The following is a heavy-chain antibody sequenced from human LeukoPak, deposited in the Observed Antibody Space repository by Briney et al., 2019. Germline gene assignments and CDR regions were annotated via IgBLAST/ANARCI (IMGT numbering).Heavy chain of an antibody. V-gene: IGHV3-23*01. Sequence: GGSLTLSCEASGFTLSIYPMSCLRQAPGKGLEWVSTLSGSGGTIYYADSVKGRFTISRDNSKNTLYLQVNSLRAEDTAIYYCAREIDSSGYQANYFDYWGQGTLVTVSS. CDR2: LSGSGGTI. D-gene: IGHD3-22*01. CDR3: AREIDSSGYQANYFDY. J-gene: IGHJ4*02. CDR1: GFTLSIYP.